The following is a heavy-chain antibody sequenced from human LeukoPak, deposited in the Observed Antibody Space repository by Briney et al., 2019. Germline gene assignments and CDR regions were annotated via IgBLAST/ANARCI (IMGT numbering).Heavy chain of an antibody. CDR2: ISSSGTYI. D-gene: IGHD2-15*01. J-gene: IGHJ4*02. Sequence: GGSLRLSCAASDFTFSSYSMNWVRQAPGKGLEWVSSISSSGTYIYYAESVKGRFSISRDNAKNSLYLQMNSLRAEDTAVYYCARGAVVADYWGQGTLVTVSS. V-gene: IGHV3-21*03. CDR3: ARGAVVADY. CDR1: DFTFSSYS.